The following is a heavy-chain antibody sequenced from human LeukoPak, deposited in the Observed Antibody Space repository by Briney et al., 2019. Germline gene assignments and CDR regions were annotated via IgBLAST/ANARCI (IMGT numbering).Heavy chain of an antibody. D-gene: IGHD6-19*01. V-gene: IGHV3-21*01. Sequence: GGSLRLSCAASGFTFSSYSMNWVRQAPGKGLEWVSSISSSSSYIYYADSVKGRFTISRDNGKNSLYLQMNSLRAEDTAVYYCARGSVAGAYYYYGMDVWGQGTTVIVSS. CDR3: ARGSVAGAYYYYGMDV. CDR2: ISSSSSYI. J-gene: IGHJ6*02. CDR1: GFTFSSYS.